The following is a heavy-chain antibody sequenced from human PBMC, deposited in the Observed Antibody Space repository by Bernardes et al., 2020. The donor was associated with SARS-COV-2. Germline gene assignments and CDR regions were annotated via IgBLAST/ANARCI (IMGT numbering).Heavy chain of an antibody. CDR3: ATANDILTAYSNYYFDY. CDR1: GYTFTGYY. V-gene: IGHV1-2*02. Sequence: ASVKVSCKASGYTFTGYYIHWVRQAPGQGLEWMGWINPNSGGTSYAQKFQGRVTMTRDTSITTAYMELYRLSSDDTAVYYCATANDILTAYSNYYFDYWGQGTLVTVSS. CDR2: INPNSGGT. D-gene: IGHD3-9*01. J-gene: IGHJ4*02.